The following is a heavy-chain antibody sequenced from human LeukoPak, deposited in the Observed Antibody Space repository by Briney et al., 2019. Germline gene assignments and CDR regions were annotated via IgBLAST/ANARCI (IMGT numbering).Heavy chain of an antibody. CDR2: IYSDGST. J-gene: IGHJ4*02. CDR3: AKDLTMVRGAKGDY. D-gene: IGHD3-10*01. Sequence: GGSLRLSCAASGFTVSSNYMSWVRQAPGKGLEWVSVIYSDGSTYYEDSVKGRFTISRDSSKNTLYLQMNSLRAEDTAVYYCAKDLTMVRGAKGDYWGQGTLVTVSS. V-gene: IGHV3-53*01. CDR1: GFTVSSNY.